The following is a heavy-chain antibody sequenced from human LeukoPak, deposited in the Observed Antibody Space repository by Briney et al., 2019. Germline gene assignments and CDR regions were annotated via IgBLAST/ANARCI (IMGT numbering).Heavy chain of an antibody. J-gene: IGHJ4*02. Sequence: SETLSLTCAVYGGSFSGYYWSWIRQPPGKGLAWIGEINHSGSTNYNPSLKSRVTISVDTSKNQFSLKLSSVTAADTAVYYCARCVPYCSSTSCYSHFDYWGQGTLVTVSS. CDR2: INHSGST. CDR1: GGSFSGYY. CDR3: ARCVPYCSSTSCYSHFDY. V-gene: IGHV4-34*01. D-gene: IGHD2-2*02.